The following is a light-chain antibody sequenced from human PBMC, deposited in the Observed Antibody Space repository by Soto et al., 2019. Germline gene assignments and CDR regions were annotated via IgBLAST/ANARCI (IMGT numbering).Light chain of an antibody. CDR3: QVWDITTDHYV. J-gene: IGLJ1*01. CDR2: YDS. V-gene: IGLV3-21*04. Sequence: SYELTQPPSVSXAPEKTARLXCGGDNIGSKRVHWYRQKPGQAPVLVIYYDSDRPSGIPERFSGSNSGNTATLTINRVEAGDEADYYCQVWDITTDHYVFGTGTKLTVL. CDR1: NIGSKR.